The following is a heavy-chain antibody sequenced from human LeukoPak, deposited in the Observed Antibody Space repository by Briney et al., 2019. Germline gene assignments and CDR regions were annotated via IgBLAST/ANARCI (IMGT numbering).Heavy chain of an antibody. Sequence: GGSLRLSCVASGFALSDHWMYWVRQGPSRGLAHVSRVESDASRTTYADSVKGRFTISRDDAKNTMYLQMNSLRVEDTAVYYCVKGGHKLDIQTTHYYYGLDVWGQGTTVAVS. D-gene: IGHD5-12*01. CDR2: VESDASRT. J-gene: IGHJ6*02. CDR1: GFALSDHW. V-gene: IGHV3-74*03. CDR3: VKGGHKLDIQTTHYYYGLDV.